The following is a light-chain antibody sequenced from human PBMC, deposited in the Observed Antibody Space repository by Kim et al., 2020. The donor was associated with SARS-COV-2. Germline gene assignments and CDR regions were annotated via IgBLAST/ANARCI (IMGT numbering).Light chain of an antibody. V-gene: IGKV3-11*01. CDR1: QSVSTY. CDR2: DAS. J-gene: IGKJ4*01. Sequence: DIVLTQSPATLSLSPGERATLSCRASQSVSTYLAWYQQRSGQAPRVLIYDASNRATGIPARFSGSGSGTDFTLTISSLQPEDFAVYYCQQRSSWPLTFGGGTKVEI. CDR3: QQRSSWPLT.